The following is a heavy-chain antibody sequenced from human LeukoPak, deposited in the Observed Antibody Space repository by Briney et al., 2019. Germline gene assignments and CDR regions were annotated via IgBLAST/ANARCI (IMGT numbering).Heavy chain of an antibody. Sequence: PGGSLRLSCAASRFTFSSYWMTRVRQAPGKGLEWVANIKQDGSEKYYVDSVKGRFTISRDNAKNSLYLQMNSLRAEDTAVYYCARVGTVTFRRCFDYWGQGTLVTVSS. CDR2: IKQDGSEK. V-gene: IGHV3-7*04. D-gene: IGHD4-17*01. J-gene: IGHJ4*02. CDR1: RFTFSSYW. CDR3: ARVGTVTFRRCFDY.